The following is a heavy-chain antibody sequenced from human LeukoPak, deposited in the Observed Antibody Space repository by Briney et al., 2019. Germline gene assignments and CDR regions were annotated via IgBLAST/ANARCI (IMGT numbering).Heavy chain of an antibody. CDR3: ARDQAVAGIYYFDY. J-gene: IGHJ4*02. CDR1: GGTFSSYA. Sequence: SSVTVSFKASGGTFSSYAISWVRQAPGQGGEWMGGIIPIFGTANYAQKFQGRVTITADQSTSTAYMELSSLRSEDTAVYYCARDQAVAGIYYFDYWGQGTLVAVSS. D-gene: IGHD6-19*01. V-gene: IGHV1-69*01. CDR2: IIPIFGTA.